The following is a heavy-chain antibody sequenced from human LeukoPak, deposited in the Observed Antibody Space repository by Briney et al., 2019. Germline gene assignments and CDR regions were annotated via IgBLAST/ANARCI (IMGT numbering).Heavy chain of an antibody. D-gene: IGHD6-13*01. J-gene: IGHJ5*02. CDR3: ASSIAAAGTAPNWFDP. CDR1: GGTFSSYA. Sequence: SVKVSCKASGGTFSSYAISWVRQAPGQGLEWMGRIIPILGIANYAQKFQGRVTITADKSTSTAYMGLSSLRSEDTAVYYCASSIAAAGTAPNWFDPWGQGTLVTVSS. CDR2: IIPILGIA. V-gene: IGHV1-69*04.